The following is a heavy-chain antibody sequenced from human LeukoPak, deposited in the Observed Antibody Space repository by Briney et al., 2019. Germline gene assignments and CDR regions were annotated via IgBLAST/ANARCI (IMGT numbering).Heavy chain of an antibody. D-gene: IGHD2-21*01. Sequence: PGGSLRLSCVASGFIFSDYYMAWIRQSPGKGLEWASYISGSGSTISYADSVKGRFTISRDNAKNSLYLQMNSLRPEDTAMYYCARDWNQLLYNWYDSWGQGTLVTVSS. V-gene: IGHV3-11*01. J-gene: IGHJ5*01. CDR1: GFIFSDYY. CDR3: ARDWNQLLYNWYDS. CDR2: ISGSGSTI.